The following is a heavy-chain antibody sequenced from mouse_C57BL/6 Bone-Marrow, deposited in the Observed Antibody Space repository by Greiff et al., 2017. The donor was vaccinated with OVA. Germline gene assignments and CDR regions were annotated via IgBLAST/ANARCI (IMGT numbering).Heavy chain of an antibody. Sequence: EVQLQQPGAELVKPGASVKLSCTASGFTIKDYYMHWVKQRTEQGLEWIGRIDPEDGETKYAPKFQGKATITAEPPSNTAYLQLSSLPTEDTAVYYCARRVLRQYFDYWGQGTTLTVSS. CDR1: GFTIKDYY. D-gene: IGHD1-2*01. V-gene: IGHV14-2*01. CDR2: IDPEDGET. J-gene: IGHJ2*01. CDR3: ARRVLRQYFDY.